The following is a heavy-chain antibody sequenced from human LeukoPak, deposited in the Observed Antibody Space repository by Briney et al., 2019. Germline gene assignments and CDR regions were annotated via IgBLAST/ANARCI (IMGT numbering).Heavy chain of an antibody. Sequence: GGSLRLSCAASGFAFSSYWMLWVRQAPGKGLVWVSRVNGDGSSTSHADSVKGRFTISRDNDKNILYLQMNSLRVEDTATYYCARSQFDYWGQGILVTVSS. V-gene: IGHV3-74*01. CDR2: VNGDGSST. CDR3: ARSQFDY. CDR1: GFAFSSYW. J-gene: IGHJ4*02.